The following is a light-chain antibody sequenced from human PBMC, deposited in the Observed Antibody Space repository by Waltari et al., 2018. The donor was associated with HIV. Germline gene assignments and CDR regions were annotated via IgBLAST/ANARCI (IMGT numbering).Light chain of an antibody. J-gene: IGLJ1*01. CDR2: DNS. CDR1: TSHLGNRY. V-gene: IGLV1-51*01. Sequence: QSVLTQPPSVSAAPGQKVTISCSGSTSHLGNRYVSWYQRLPGTAPKLLIYDNSERPSGIPDRFSGSKSGTSATLGITGLQTGDEADYYCGTWDSSLSAVVFGTGTKVTVL. CDR3: GTWDSSLSAVV.